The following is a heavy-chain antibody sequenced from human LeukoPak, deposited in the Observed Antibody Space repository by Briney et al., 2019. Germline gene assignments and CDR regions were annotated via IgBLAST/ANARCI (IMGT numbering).Heavy chain of an antibody. CDR3: ASSRTTIVGAPYFDY. Sequence: GGSLRLSCAASGFTFSSYEMNWVRQAPGKGLEWVSYISSSGSTIYYADSVEGRFTISRDNAKNSLYLQINSLRGEDTAVYYCASSRTTIVGAPYFDYWGQGTLVTVSS. CDR1: GFTFSSYE. J-gene: IGHJ4*02. D-gene: IGHD1-26*01. CDR2: ISSSGSTI. V-gene: IGHV3-48*03.